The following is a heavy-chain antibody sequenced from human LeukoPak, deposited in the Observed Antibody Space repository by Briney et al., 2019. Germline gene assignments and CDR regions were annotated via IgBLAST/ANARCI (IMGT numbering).Heavy chain of an antibody. CDR3: AREGGFSIFDY. D-gene: IGHD5-12*01. Sequence: SETPSLTCAVSGGSFSGYYWSWLRQPPGKGLEWIGEINHSGSTNYNPSLKSRVTISVDTSKNQFSLTLSSVTAADTAVYYCAREGGFSIFDYWGQGTLVTVSS. CDR1: GGSFSGYY. CDR2: INHSGST. V-gene: IGHV4-34*01. J-gene: IGHJ4*02.